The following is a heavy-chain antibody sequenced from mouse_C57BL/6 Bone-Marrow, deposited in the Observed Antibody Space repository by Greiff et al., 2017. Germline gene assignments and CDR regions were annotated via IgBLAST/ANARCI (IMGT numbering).Heavy chain of an antibody. V-gene: IGHV1-64*01. Sequence: QVQLQQPGPELVKPGASVKLSCKASGYTFTDYWMNWVKQRPGKSLEWIGMIHPNSGSTSYNEKFKGKATLTVDKSSSTAYMQLINLTSADSAVYYCARSLYYGSSFSPFAYWGQGTLVTVSA. CDR2: IHPNSGST. J-gene: IGHJ3*01. CDR1: GYTFTDYW. D-gene: IGHD1-1*01. CDR3: ARSLYYGSSFSPFAY.